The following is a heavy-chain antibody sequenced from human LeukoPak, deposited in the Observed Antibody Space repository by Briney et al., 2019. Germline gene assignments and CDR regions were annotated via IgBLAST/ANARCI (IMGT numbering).Heavy chain of an antibody. D-gene: IGHD3-22*01. CDR2: INHSGST. J-gene: IGHJ4*02. Sequence: SETLSLTCAVYGGSFSGYYWSWIRQPPGKGLEWIGEINHSGSTKYNPSLKSRVTISIDTSKNQFSLKVSSVTAADTAVYYCARGQKYYYDSSGYGPNDYWGREPWSPPPQ. V-gene: IGHV4-34*01. CDR3: ARGQKYYYDSSGYGPNDY. CDR1: GGSFSGYY.